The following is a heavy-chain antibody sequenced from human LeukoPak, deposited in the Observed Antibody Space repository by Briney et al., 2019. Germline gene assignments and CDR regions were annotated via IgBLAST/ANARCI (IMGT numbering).Heavy chain of an antibody. J-gene: IGHJ4*02. Sequence: GGSLRLSCAASGLTFTSYAMSWVRQAPGKGLEWVAVIWYDGSKKYYADSVKGRFTISRDDSKNTLYLEMNSLRVEDTAVYYCARDSGYSLLGHWGQGTLVTVSS. CDR2: IWYDGSKK. CDR3: ARDSGYSLLGH. V-gene: IGHV3-33*08. CDR1: GLTFTSYA. D-gene: IGHD4-11*01.